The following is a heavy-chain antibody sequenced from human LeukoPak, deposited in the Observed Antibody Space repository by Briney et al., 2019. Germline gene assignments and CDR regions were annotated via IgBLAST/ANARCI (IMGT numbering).Heavy chain of an antibody. J-gene: IGHJ3*02. CDR2: ISWNSGSI. D-gene: IGHD6-19*01. Sequence: GGSLRLSCAASGFTFDDYAMHWVRQAPGKGLEWVSGISWNSGSIGYADSVKGRFTISRDNAKNSLYLQMNSLRAEDMALYYCAKDSGLYSSGWSAFDIWGQGTMVTVSS. V-gene: IGHV3-9*03. CDR3: AKDSGLYSSGWSAFDI. CDR1: GFTFDDYA.